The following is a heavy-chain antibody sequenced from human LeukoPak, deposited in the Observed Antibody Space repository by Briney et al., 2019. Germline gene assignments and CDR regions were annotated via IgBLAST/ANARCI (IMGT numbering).Heavy chain of an antibody. CDR3: TTDRLHYDFWSGYSAEYFQH. J-gene: IGHJ1*01. Sequence: GGSLRLSCAASGFTFSSYWMSWVRQAPGKGLEWVGRIKSKTDGGTTDYAAPVKGRFTISRDDSKNTLYLQMNSLKTEDTAVYYCTTDRLHYDFWSGYSAEYFQHWGQGTLVTVSS. D-gene: IGHD3-3*01. CDR1: GFTFSSYW. V-gene: IGHV3-15*01. CDR2: IKSKTDGGTT.